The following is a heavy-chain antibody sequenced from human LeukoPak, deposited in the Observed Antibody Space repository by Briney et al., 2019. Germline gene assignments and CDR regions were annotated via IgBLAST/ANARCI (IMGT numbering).Heavy chain of an antibody. D-gene: IGHD5-18*01. Sequence: SETLSLTCTVSGGSISSYYWSWIRQPPGKGLEWIAYVHSNGETKHNPSLKGRDTISVDTPNNQISLRLSSVTAADTAMYYCARHPAATAAFDIWGLGTMVTVSS. CDR3: ARHPAATAAFDI. V-gene: IGHV4-59*08. J-gene: IGHJ3*02. CDR2: VHSNGET. CDR1: GGSISSYY.